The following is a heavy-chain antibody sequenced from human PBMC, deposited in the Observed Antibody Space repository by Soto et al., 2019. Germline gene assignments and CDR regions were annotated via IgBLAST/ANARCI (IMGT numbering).Heavy chain of an antibody. CDR2: IIPILGIA. D-gene: IGHD3-10*01. V-gene: IGHV1-69*02. CDR1: GGTFSSYT. J-gene: IGHJ6*02. Sequence: QVQLVQSGAEVKKPGSSVKVSCKASGGTFSSYTISWVRQAPGQGLEWMGRIIPILGIANYAQKFQGRVTITADKSTSTAYMELSSLRSEDTAVYYCAVRWAMVHYYYYGMDVWGQGTTVTVSS. CDR3: AVRWAMVHYYYYGMDV.